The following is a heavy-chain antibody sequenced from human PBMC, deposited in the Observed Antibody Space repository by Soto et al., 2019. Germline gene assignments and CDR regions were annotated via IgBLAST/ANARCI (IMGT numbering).Heavy chain of an antibody. J-gene: IGHJ4*02. V-gene: IGHV3-15*01. D-gene: IGHD3-10*01. CDR1: GFTFSNAW. Sequence: GGSLRLSCAASGFTFSNAWMSWVRQAPGKGLEWVGRIKSKTDGGTTDYAAPVKGRFTISRDGSKNTLYLQMNSLKTEDTAVYYCTTDLTLRGVLEMATNWGQGTLVTVSS. CDR3: TTDLTLRGVLEMATN. CDR2: IKSKTDGGTT.